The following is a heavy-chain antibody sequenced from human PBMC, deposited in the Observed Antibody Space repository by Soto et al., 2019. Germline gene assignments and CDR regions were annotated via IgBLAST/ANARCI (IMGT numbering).Heavy chain of an antibody. J-gene: IGHJ5*02. Sequence: SETLSLTCTVSGGSISSSSYYWCWIRQPPGKGLEWIGYIYKSGSTYYNPSLKSRVTISVDTSKNQFSLKLSSVTAADTAVYYCGRVGHINWFDPWGQGTLVTVS. CDR3: GRVGHINWFDP. D-gene: IGHD2-21*01. V-gene: IGHV4-39*07. CDR1: GGSISSSSYY. CDR2: IYKSGST.